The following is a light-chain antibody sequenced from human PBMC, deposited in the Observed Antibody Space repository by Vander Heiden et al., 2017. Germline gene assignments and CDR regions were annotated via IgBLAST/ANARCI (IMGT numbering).Light chain of an antibody. CDR3: QQYEGLPG. V-gene: IGKV1-33*01. CDR1: QDISNY. J-gene: IGKJ3*01. Sequence: DIQMTQSPSSLSASVGDRITITCQASQDISNYLNWYQQKAGKAPKLLIYDASTLESGVPSRFSGSGSGTDFTFTISSLQPEDIATYYCQQYEGLPGFGPGTKVDIK. CDR2: DAS.